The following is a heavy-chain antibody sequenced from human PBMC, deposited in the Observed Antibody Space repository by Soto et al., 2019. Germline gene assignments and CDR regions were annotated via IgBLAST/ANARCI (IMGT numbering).Heavy chain of an antibody. V-gene: IGHV3-21*01. CDR1: GFTFGSYS. Sequence: PGGSLRLSCAASGFTFGSYSMNWVRQAPGKGLEWVSSISSSSSYIYYADSVKGRFTISRGNAKNSLYLQMNSLRAEDTAVYYCAREAHNWNSKQKYNWFDPWGQGILVTVSS. CDR3: AREAHNWNSKQKYNWFDP. D-gene: IGHD1-7*01. CDR2: ISSSSSYI. J-gene: IGHJ5*02.